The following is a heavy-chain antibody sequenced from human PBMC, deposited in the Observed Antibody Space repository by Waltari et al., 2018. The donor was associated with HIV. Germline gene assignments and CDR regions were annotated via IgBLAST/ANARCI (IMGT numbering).Heavy chain of an antibody. CDR2: ISQSGTT. CDR3: ARDRLSVTTRGGYYYGLDV. Sequence: QLQLQESGSGLVKPSQTLSLTCAVSGGSISRGGYSWTWIRQPPGKGLEWIGYISQSGTTYYNPSLQSRVTISLDRSKNQFSLKLRSVTAADTAVYYCARDRLSVTTRGGYYYGLDVWGQGTTVTVSS. V-gene: IGHV4-30-2*01. J-gene: IGHJ6*02. CDR1: GGSISRGGYS. D-gene: IGHD4-17*01.